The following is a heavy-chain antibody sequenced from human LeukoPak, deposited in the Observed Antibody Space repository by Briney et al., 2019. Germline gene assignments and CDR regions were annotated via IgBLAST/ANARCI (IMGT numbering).Heavy chain of an antibody. J-gene: IGHJ5*02. CDR1: EDSISSYY. V-gene: IGHV4-59*01. CDR2: ISSSGST. CDR3: ARSRDSSGYRNNWFDP. D-gene: IGHD3-22*01. Sequence: PSETLSLTCTVSEDSISSYYWSWIRQPPGKGLEWIGYISSSGSTNYNPSLKSRVTMSVDTSKNQFSLKLNSVTAADTAVYYCARSRDSSGYRNNWFDPWGQGTLVTVSS.